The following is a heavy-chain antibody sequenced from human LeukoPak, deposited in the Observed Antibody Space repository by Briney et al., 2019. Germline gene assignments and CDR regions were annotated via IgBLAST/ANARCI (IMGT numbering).Heavy chain of an antibody. Sequence: GGSLRLSCAASGFTFSSYAMSWVRQAPGKGLEWVSGISWNSGTLGYADSVKGRFTISRDNAKNSLFLQMNSLRAEDMALYYCAKDHCSNTNCYVDFWGQGTLVTVSS. CDR3: AKDHCSNTNCYVDF. V-gene: IGHV3-9*03. CDR1: GFTFSSYA. J-gene: IGHJ4*02. CDR2: ISWNSGTL. D-gene: IGHD2-2*01.